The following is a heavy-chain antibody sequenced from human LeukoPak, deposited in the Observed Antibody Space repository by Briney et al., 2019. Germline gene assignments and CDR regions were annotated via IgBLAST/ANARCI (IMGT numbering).Heavy chain of an antibody. CDR3: ARDTDSSGYYWDYYYYYGMDV. J-gene: IGHJ6*02. Sequence: PGGSLRLSCAASGFTFSSYGMHWVRQAPGKGLEWVAVIWYDGSNKYYADSVKGRFTISRDNSKNTLYLQMNSLRAEDTAVYYCARDTDSSGYYWDYYYYYGMDVWGQGTLVTVSS. CDR1: GFTFSSYG. V-gene: IGHV3-33*01. D-gene: IGHD3-22*01. CDR2: IWYDGSNK.